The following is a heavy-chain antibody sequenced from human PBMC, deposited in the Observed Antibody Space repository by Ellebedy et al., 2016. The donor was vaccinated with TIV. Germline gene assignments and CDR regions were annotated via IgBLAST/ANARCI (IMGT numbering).Heavy chain of an antibody. CDR2: IYTSGRT. V-gene: IGHV4-4*07. Sequence: MPSETLSLTCSVSGGSISSYYWSWIRQPAGKGLEWTGRIYTSGRTNYHPSLKSRVTMSVDTSKNQFPLNLSSVTAADTAVYYCARVLRRPNGTFHIWGQGTMVTVSS. CDR1: GGSISSYY. CDR3: ARVLRRPNGTFHI. J-gene: IGHJ3*02. D-gene: IGHD1-26*01.